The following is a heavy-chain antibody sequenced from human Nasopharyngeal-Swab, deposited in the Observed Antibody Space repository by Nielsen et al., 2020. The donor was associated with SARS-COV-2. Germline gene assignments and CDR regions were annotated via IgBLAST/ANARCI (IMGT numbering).Heavy chain of an antibody. CDR2: INNDGSGT. CDR3: ARAGIVGAPGDFDY. D-gene: IGHD1-26*01. J-gene: IGHJ4*02. CDR1: GFTFRTYW. V-gene: IGHV3-74*01. Sequence: GGSLRLSCAASGFTFRTYWMHWVRQAPGKGLVWVSRINNDGSGTTYADSVKGRFTISRDNAKNTLYLQMNSLRAEDTAVYYCARAGIVGAPGDFDYWGQGTLVTVSS.